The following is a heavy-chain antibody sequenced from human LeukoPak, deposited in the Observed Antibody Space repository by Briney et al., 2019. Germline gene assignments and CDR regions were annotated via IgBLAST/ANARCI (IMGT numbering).Heavy chain of an antibody. CDR1: GGSISSYY. CDR3: ARHHGTTVTTFSLDWFDP. Sequence: SETLSLTCTVSGGSISSYYWSWIRQPPGKGLEWIGSIYYSGSTYYNPSLKSRVTISVDTSKNQFSLKLSSVTAADTAVYYCARHHGTTVTTFSLDWFDPWGQGTLVTVSS. CDR2: IYYSGST. D-gene: IGHD4-11*01. J-gene: IGHJ5*02. V-gene: IGHV4-59*05.